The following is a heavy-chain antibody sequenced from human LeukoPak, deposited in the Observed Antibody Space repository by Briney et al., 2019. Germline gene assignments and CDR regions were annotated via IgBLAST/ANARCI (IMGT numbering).Heavy chain of an antibody. D-gene: IGHD2-2*01. V-gene: IGHV4-39*01. CDR2: IYYSGST. Sequence: SETLSLTCTVSGGSISSSGYYWVRIRPPPGKGLVWIGSIYYSGSTYYNPSLKSRVTISVDTSKNQFSLKLSSVTAADTAVYYCARQLGYCSSTSCYADKVDYWGQGTLVTVSS. CDR1: GGSISSSGYY. J-gene: IGHJ4*02. CDR3: ARQLGYCSSTSCYADKVDY.